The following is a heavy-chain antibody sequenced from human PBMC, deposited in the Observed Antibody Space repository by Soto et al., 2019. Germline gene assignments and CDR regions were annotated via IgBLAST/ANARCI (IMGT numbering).Heavy chain of an antibody. CDR2: IIPILGIA. J-gene: IGHJ4*02. V-gene: IGHV1-69*02. D-gene: IGHD1-7*01. Sequence: QVQLVQSGAEVKKPGSSVKVSCKASGGTFSSYTISWVRQAAGQGLEWMERIIPILGIANYAQKFQGRVTSTADKSTSTAYMELSSLRSEDTAVYYCARGGRLELLYWGQGTLVTVSS. CDR3: ARGGRLELLY. CDR1: GGTFSSYT.